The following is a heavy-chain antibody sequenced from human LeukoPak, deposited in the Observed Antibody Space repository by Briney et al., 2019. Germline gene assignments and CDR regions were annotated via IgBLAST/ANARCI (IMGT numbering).Heavy chain of an antibody. J-gene: IGHJ6*03. CDR3: ARGRSWGVVVPAHYMDV. Sequence: SETLSLTCAVYGGSFSGYYWSWIRQPPGKGLEWIGEINHSGSTNYNPSLKSRVTTSVDTSKNQFSLKLSSVTAADTAVYYCARGRSWGVVVPAHYMDVWGKGTTVTVSS. D-gene: IGHD2-2*01. V-gene: IGHV4-34*01. CDR1: GGSFSGYY. CDR2: INHSGST.